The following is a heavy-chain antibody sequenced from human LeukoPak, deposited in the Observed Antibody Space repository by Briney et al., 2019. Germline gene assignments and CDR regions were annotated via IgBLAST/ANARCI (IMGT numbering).Heavy chain of an antibody. CDR3: ARDRATAGQTDAYDI. CDR1: GGSISTTNW. J-gene: IGHJ3*02. D-gene: IGHD6-13*01. Sequence: PSGTLSLTCAVSGGSISTTNWWSWVRQPPGKGLEWSGEIYHTGSTNYKPSLKSRVTISVDKSKNQFSLRLSSVTAADTAVYYCARDRATAGQTDAYDIWGQGTMVTVSS. V-gene: IGHV4-4*02. CDR2: IYHTGST.